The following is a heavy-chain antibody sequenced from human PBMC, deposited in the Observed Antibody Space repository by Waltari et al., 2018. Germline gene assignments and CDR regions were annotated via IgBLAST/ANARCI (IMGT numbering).Heavy chain of an antibody. V-gene: IGHV3-7*01. CDR2: IKQGESEK. CDR3: ARAPEVNGVPDYYYGLDV. CDR1: GFTFSRHW. D-gene: IGHD2-8*01. J-gene: IGHJ6*02. Sequence: EVQLVESGGGLVQFGGSLRLSCVASGFTFSRHWMTWVGQTPGKGLEWVANIKQGESEKYYVDSVKGRFTISRDNAENSVYLQMSSLRAEDTAVYYCARAPEVNGVPDYYYGLDVWGQGTTVTVSS.